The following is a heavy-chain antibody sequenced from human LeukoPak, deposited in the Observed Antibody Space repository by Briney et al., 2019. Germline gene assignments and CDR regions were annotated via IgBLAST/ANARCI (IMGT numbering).Heavy chain of an antibody. CDR3: ARIYHGYGDLHAFDI. CDR2: INAGNGNT. CDR1: GYTFTSYG. J-gene: IGHJ3*02. V-gene: IGHV1-3*01. D-gene: IGHD4-17*01. Sequence: GASVTVSCTTSGYTFTSYGMHWVRQAPGQSLEWMGWINAGNGNTKYSQKFQGRVTITRDTSASTAYMELSSLRSEDTAVYYCARIYHGYGDLHAFDIWGQGTMVTVSS.